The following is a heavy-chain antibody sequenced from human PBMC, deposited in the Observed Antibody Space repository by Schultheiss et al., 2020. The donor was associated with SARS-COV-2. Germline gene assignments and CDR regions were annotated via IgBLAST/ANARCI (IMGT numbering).Heavy chain of an antibody. V-gene: IGHV4-4*07. J-gene: IGHJ4*02. CDR3: AREGRDFWSGYHVDY. Sequence: SETLSLTCTVSGGSISSYYWSWIRQPPGKGLEWIGRIYTSGSTNYNPSLKSRVTISVDTSKNQFSLKLSSVTAADTAVYYCAREGRDFWSGYHVDYWGQGTLVTVSS. CDR1: GGSISSYY. CDR2: IYTSGST. D-gene: IGHD3-3*01.